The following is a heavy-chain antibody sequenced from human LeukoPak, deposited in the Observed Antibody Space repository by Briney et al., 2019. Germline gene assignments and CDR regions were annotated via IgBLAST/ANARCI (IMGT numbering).Heavy chain of an antibody. D-gene: IGHD2-15*01. J-gene: IGHJ5*02. CDR2: ISSSSSYI. CDR3: ARDNHYCSGGSCFGSNNWFDP. CDR1: GFTFSSYS. V-gene: IGHV3-21*01. Sequence: GGSLRLSCAASGFTFSSYSMNWVRQAPGKGLEWVSSISSSSSYIYYADSVKGRFIISRDNAKNSLYLQMNSLRAEDTAVYYCARDNHYCSGGSCFGSNNWFDPWGQGTLVTVSS.